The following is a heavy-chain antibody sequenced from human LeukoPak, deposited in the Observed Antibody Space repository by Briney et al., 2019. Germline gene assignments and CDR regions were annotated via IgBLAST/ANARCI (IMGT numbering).Heavy chain of an antibody. V-gene: IGHV1-2*06. CDR1: GYTFTGYY. D-gene: IGHD5-18*01. J-gene: IGHJ4*02. CDR2: INPNSGGT. Sequence: ASVKVSCKASGYTFTGYYMHWVRQAPGQGLEWMGRINPNSGGTNYAQKFQGRVTMTRDTSISTACMELSRLRSDDTAVYYCARGVRIQLWSFGYWGQGTLVTVSS. CDR3: ARGVRIQLWSFGY.